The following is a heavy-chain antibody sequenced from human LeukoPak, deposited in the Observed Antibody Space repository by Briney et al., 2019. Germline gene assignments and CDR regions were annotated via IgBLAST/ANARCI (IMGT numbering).Heavy chain of an antibody. CDR1: GFTVSSNY. CDR3: AGRDCTNGLCQFDY. V-gene: IGHV3-66*01. Sequence: PGGSLRLSCAASGFTVSSNYMTWVRQTPGKGLEWVSLLYSGGNTYYAGSVKDRFIISRDNSKNTLYLQMNSLRAEDTAIYYCAGRDCTNGLCQFDYWGQGTLVTVSS. J-gene: IGHJ4*02. CDR2: LYSGGNT. D-gene: IGHD2-8*01.